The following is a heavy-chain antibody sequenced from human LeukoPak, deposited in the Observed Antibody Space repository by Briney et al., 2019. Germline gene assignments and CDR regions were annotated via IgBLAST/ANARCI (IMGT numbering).Heavy chain of an antibody. CDR3: TRDEEGASREFDY. Sequence: GGSLRLSCVASGFTFSSYEMNWVRQAPGKGLEWVSFISGGGSTTFYADSVKGRFTISRDNAKNSLYLQMSSLRVEDTAVYYCTRDEEGASREFDYWGQGALVTVSS. CDR2: ISGGGSTT. V-gene: IGHV3-48*03. D-gene: IGHD1-26*01. J-gene: IGHJ4*02. CDR1: GFTFSSYE.